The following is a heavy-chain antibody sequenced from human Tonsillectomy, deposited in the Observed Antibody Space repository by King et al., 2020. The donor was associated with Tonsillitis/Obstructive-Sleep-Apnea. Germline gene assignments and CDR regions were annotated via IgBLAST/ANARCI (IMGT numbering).Heavy chain of an antibody. V-gene: IGHV1-69*01. CDR3: ARDPGVYAMDPLGSY. Sequence: VQLVESGAEVKKPGSSVKVSCTASGGTFSSYAISWVRQAPGQGLEWMGGIIPIFGTANYAQKFQGRVTITADESTSTAYMELSSLRSEDTAVYYRARDPGVYAMDPLGSYWGQGTLVTVSS. CDR1: GGTFSSYA. J-gene: IGHJ4*02. CDR2: IIPIFGTA. D-gene: IGHD2-8*01.